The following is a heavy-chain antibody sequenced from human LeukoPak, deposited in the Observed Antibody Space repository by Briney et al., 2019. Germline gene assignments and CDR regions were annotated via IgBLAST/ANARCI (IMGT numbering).Heavy chain of an antibody. CDR2: IYTSGST. D-gene: IGHD6-6*01. CDR3: ASLGGSSSSGYYFDY. V-gene: IGHV4-4*07. J-gene: IGHJ4*02. Sequence: SETLSLTCTVSGASFTTYYWSWIRQPAGKGLEWIGRIYTSGSTNYIPSLKSRVTMSIDTSKNQFTLNLTSVTAADTALYYCASLGGSSSSGYYFDYWGQGTLVTVSS. CDR1: GASFTTYY.